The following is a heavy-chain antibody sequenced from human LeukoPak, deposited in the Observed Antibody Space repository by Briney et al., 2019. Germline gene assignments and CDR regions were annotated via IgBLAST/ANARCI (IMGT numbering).Heavy chain of an antibody. CDR1: GFTFSSYA. CDR2: ISGSGGST. J-gene: IGHJ3*02. Sequence: AGGSLRLSCAASGFTFSSYAMSWVRQAPGKGLEWVSAISGSGGSTYYADSVKGRFTISRDNSKNTLYLQMNSLRAEDTAVYYCAKDYGDYVNAFDIWGQGTMVTVSS. V-gene: IGHV3-23*01. D-gene: IGHD4-17*01. CDR3: AKDYGDYVNAFDI.